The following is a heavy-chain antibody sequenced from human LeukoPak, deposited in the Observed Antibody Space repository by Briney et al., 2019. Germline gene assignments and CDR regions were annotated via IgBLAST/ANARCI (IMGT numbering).Heavy chain of an antibody. CDR3: ARDHNYAFDN. CDR1: GFTFSSYG. V-gene: IGHV3-48*04. D-gene: IGHD1-1*01. Sequence: GSLRLSCAASGFTFSSYGMHWVRQAPGKGLEWISWIGISSGNTKYADSVKGRFTISGDNAKNSLYLQMNSLRVEDTAVYYCARDHNYAFDNWGQGTLVTVSS. CDR2: IGISSGNT. J-gene: IGHJ4*02.